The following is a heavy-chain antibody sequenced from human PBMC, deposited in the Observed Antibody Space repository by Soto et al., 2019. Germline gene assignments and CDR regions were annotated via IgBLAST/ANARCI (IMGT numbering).Heavy chain of an antibody. CDR1: GFTFSSYA. J-gene: IGHJ4*02. CDR3: AKVNTRGYSGYGGTDY. CDR2: ISGSGGST. Sequence: GGSLRLSCAASGFTFSSYAMSWVRQAPGKGLEWVSAISGSGGSTYYADSVKGRFTISRDNSKNTLYLQMNSLRAEDTAVYYCAKVNTRGYSGYGGTDYWGQGTLVTVSS. D-gene: IGHD5-12*01. V-gene: IGHV3-23*01.